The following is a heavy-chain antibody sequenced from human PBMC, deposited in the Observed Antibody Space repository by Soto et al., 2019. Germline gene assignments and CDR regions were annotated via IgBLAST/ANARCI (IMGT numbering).Heavy chain of an antibody. Sequence: ASVKVSCKASGGTFSSYAISWVRQAPGQGLEWMGGIIPIFGTANYAQKFQGRVTITADESTSTAYMELSSLRSEDTAVYYCARDPLGAGDAPSADYWGQGTLVTVSS. CDR1: GGTFSSYA. CDR3: ARDPLGAGDAPSADY. J-gene: IGHJ4*02. V-gene: IGHV1-69*13. CDR2: IIPIFGTA. D-gene: IGHD2-2*01.